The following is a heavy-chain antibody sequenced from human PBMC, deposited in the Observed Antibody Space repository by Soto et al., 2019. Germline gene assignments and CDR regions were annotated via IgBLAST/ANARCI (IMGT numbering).Heavy chain of an antibody. Sequence: GESLQISCKGSGYSFIGYWITWLRQMPGKGLGWMGKIDPSDSYTDYSPSFQGHVTISADKSISTAYLPWSSLKASETAVYSCARHNPPIISLDLNRVNSPHSWCQRTLLTVS. J-gene: IGHJ4*02. CDR2: IDPSDSYT. CDR3: ARHNPPIISLDLNRVNSPHS. CDR1: GYSFIGYW. D-gene: IGHD1-1*01. V-gene: IGHV5-10-1*01.